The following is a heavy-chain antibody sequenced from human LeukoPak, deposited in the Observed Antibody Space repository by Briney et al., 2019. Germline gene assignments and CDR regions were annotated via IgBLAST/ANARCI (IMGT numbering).Heavy chain of an antibody. CDR3: ASNVGNSDLNY. CDR2: IWYDGSNK. V-gene: IGHV3-33*01. Sequence: PGGSLRLSCAASGFTFSSYGMHWVRQAPGKGLEWVAVIWYDGSNKYYADSVKGRFTISRDNSKNTLYLQMNSLRAEDTAVYYCASNVGNSDLNYWGQGVLVTVSS. CDR1: GFTFSSYG. J-gene: IGHJ4*02. D-gene: IGHD4-23*01.